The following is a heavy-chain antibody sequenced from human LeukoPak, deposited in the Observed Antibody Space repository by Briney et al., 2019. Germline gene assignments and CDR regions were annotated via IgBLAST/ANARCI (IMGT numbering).Heavy chain of an antibody. V-gene: IGHV5-51*01. D-gene: IGHD2-2*03. CDR3: ARPPSRGYSSSFEC. J-gene: IGHJ4*02. CDR1: GYSFPTYW. Sequence: GESLKISCQGSGYSFPTYWIAWVRPMPGKGLAWMGIIYPDESNIRYSPFFQGQVTISADKSISTAYLQWSSLKASDTAMYYCARPPSRGYSSSFECWGQGTLVTVSS. CDR2: IYPDESNI.